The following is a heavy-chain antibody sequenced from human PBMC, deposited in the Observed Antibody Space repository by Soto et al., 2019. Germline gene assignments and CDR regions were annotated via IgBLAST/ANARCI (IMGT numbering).Heavy chain of an antibody. D-gene: IGHD4-17*01. CDR1: GFTFDDYA. Sequence: EVQLVESGGGLVQPGRSLRLSCAASGFTFDDYAMHWVRQAPGKGLEWVSGISWNSGSIGYADSVKGRFTISRDNAKNSLYLQINSLRAEDTALYYCAKDKATVTSGHYYYYMDVWGKGTTVTVSS. V-gene: IGHV3-9*01. CDR2: ISWNSGSI. J-gene: IGHJ6*03. CDR3: AKDKATVTSGHYYYYMDV.